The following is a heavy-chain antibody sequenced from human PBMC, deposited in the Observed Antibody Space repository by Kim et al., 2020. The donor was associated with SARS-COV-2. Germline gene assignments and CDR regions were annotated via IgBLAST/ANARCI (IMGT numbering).Heavy chain of an antibody. D-gene: IGHD2-15*01. J-gene: IGHJ4*02. CDR1: GFTFSSYA. CDR2: IYSGGSST. Sequence: GGSLRLSCAASGFTFSSYAMSWVRQAPGKGLEWVSVIYSGGSSTYYADSVKGRFTISRDNSKNTLYLQMNSLRAEDTAVYYCAKTARKGYCSGGSCYYWFDYWGQGTLVTISS. CDR3: AKTARKGYCSGGSCYYWFDY. V-gene: IGHV3-23*03.